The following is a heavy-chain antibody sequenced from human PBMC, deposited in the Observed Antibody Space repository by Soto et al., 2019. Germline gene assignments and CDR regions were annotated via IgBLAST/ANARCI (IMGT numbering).Heavy chain of an antibody. V-gene: IGHV3-30-3*01. CDR3: ATTTVVRMADYYGMDV. D-gene: IGHD4-17*01. CDR2: ISYDGSNK. CDR1: GFTFSSYA. J-gene: IGHJ6*02. Sequence: QVQLVESGGGVVQPGRSLRLSCAASGFTFSSYAMHWVRQAPGKGLEWVAVISYDGSNKYYADSVKGRFTISRDNSKNTLYLQMNSLRAEDTAVYYCATTTVVRMADYYGMDVWGQGTTVNVSS.